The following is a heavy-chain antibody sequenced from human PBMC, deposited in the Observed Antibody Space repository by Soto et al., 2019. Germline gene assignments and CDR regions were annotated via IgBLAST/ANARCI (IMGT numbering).Heavy chain of an antibody. CDR1: GFTFSSYW. CDR3: ARVEGSYGYDYYYGMDV. V-gene: IGHV3-74*01. D-gene: IGHD5-18*01. Sequence: GGSLRLSCAASGFTFSSYWMHWVRQAPGKGLVWVSRINSDGSSTSYADSVKGRFTISRDNAKNTLYLQMNSLRAEDTAVYYCARVEGSYGYDYYYGMDVWGQGTTVTVSS. J-gene: IGHJ6*02. CDR2: INSDGSST.